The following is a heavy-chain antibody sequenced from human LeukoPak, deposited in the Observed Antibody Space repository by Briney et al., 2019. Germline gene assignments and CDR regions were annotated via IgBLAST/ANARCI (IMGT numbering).Heavy chain of an antibody. J-gene: IGHJ6*02. V-gene: IGHV4-34*01. CDR2: INHSGST. Sequence: PSETLSLTCAVYGESFSGYYWSWSRQPPGKGLEWIGEINHSGSTNYNPSLKSRVTIPADTSKNQFSLSLSSVTAADTAVYYCARITFVVEGYGMDVWGQGTTVTVSS. CDR3: ARITFVVEGYGMDV. CDR1: GESFSGYY. D-gene: IGHD2-21*01.